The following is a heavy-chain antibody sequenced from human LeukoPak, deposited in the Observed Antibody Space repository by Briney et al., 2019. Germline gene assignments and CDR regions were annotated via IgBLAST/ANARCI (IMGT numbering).Heavy chain of an antibody. Sequence: SETLSLTCIVSGGSISNYFWSWIRQPPGKGLEWIGYVHYTGSTNYNPSLKSRVTISVDTSKNQFSLKLSSVTAADTAVYYCARGSKEQWPLYNWFDPWGQGTLVTVSS. D-gene: IGHD6-19*01. CDR1: GGSISNYF. V-gene: IGHV4-59*08. CDR3: ARGSKEQWPLYNWFDP. CDR2: VHYTGST. J-gene: IGHJ5*02.